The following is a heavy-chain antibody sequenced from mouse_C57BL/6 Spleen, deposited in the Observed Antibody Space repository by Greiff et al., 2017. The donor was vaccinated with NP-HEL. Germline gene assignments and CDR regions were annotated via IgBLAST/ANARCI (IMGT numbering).Heavy chain of an antibody. CDR1: GYTFTSYW. CDR3: ARRGLREGDWFAY. CDR2: IHPNSGST. J-gene: IGHJ3*01. V-gene: IGHV1-64*01. Sequence: VQLQQPGAELVKPGASVKLSCKASGYTFTSYWMHWVKQRPGQGLEWIGMIHPNSGSTNYNEKFKSKATLTVDKSSSTAYMQLSSLTSEDSAVYYCARRGLREGDWFAYWGQGTLVTVSA. D-gene: IGHD2-2*01.